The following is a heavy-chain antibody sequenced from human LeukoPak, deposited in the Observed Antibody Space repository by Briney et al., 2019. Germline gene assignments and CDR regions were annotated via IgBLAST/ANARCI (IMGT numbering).Heavy chain of an antibody. Sequence: ASVKVSCKASGYTFTGYYMHWVRQAPGQGLEWMEWINTNSGGTNYAQKFQGRVTMARDTPISTAYMELSRLSSDDTAVYYCARNLRGYSYDYYFDYWGQGTLVTVSS. CDR1: GYTFTGYY. D-gene: IGHD5-18*01. J-gene: IGHJ4*02. CDR3: ARNLRGYSYDYYFDY. CDR2: INTNSGGT. V-gene: IGHV1-2*02.